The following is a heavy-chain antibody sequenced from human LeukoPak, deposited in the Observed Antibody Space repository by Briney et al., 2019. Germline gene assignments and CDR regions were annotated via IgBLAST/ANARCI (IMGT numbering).Heavy chain of an antibody. CDR3: AKQWIQLWSPPDY. V-gene: IGHV3-23*01. Sequence: GGSLRLSCAASGFTFNSYEMNWVRQAPGKGLEWVSAMSGSGGSTYYADSVKGRFTISRDNSKKTLYLQMNSLRVEDTAVYYCAKQWIQLWSPPDYWGQGTLVTVSS. CDR1: GFTFNSYE. J-gene: IGHJ4*02. CDR2: MSGSGGST. D-gene: IGHD5-18*01.